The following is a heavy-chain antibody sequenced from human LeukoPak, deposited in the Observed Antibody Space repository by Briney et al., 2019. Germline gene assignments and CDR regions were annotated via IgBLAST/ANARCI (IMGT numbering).Heavy chain of an antibody. V-gene: IGHV3-48*04. CDR2: ISSSGSTI. J-gene: IGHJ5*02. D-gene: IGHD2-15*01. CDR1: GFTFSSYA. Sequence: GGSLRLSCAASGFTFSSYAMSWVRQAPGKGLEWVSYISSSGSTIYYADSVKGRFTISRDNAKNSLYLQMNSLRAEDTAVYYCARVGSSNWFDPWGQGTLVTVSS. CDR3: ARVGSSNWFDP.